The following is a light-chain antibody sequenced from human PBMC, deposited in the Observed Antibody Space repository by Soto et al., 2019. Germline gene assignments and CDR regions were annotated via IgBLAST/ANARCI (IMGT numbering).Light chain of an antibody. CDR1: QAIRND. J-gene: IGKJ1*01. CDR2: ARS. V-gene: IGKV1-6*02. Sequence: AIQMTQSPSSLSASVGDRVTITCRASQAIRNDLGWYQQKPGKAPKLLIYARSSLHSGVPSRISGNGSGTDLTLNISSQQPEDVATYCCLQDNSYPWTFGQGTRVEIK. CDR3: LQDNSYPWT.